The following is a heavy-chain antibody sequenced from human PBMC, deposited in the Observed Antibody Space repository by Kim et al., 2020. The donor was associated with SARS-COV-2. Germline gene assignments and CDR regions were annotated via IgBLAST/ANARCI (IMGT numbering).Heavy chain of an antibody. J-gene: IGHJ6*02. CDR2: ISYDGSNK. Sequence: GGSLRLSCAASGFTFSSYGMHWVRQAPGKGLEWVAVISYDGSNKYYADSVKGRFTISRDNSENTLYLQMNSLRAEDTAVYYCAILGGYSSSSRGPGYYYGMDVWGQGTTVTVSS. CDR3: AILGGYSSSSRGPGYYYGMDV. CDR1: GFTFSSYG. V-gene: IGHV3-30*03. D-gene: IGHD6-6*01.